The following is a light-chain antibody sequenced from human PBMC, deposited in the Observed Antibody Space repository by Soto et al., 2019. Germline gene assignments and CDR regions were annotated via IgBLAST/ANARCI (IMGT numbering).Light chain of an antibody. J-gene: IGLJ1*01. V-gene: IGLV2-14*01. CDR2: DVS. CDR1: SSDVGGYNH. CDR3: SSYTGSSTHV. Sequence: QSALTQPASVSGSPGQSITISCTGTSSDVGGYNHVSWYQQHPGKAPKLMIYDVSNRPSGVSNRFSGSKSGNTASLTISGLQAEDEADYYCSSYTGSSTHVFGTGTKVTVL.